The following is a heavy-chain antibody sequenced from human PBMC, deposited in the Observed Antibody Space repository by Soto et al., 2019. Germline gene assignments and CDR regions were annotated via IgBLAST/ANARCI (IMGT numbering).Heavy chain of an antibody. CDR1: GDSISTYN. CDR2: IYYSGVT. Sequence: QGQLQESGPGLVKPSETLSLTCTVSGDSISTYNWGWIRQPPGKGLEWIGCIYYSGVTNYNPSRKSRVTISVDTPKNQLSLKLNSVTAADTAVYYCARVAADIASWLDPWGQGTLVTVSS. V-gene: IGHV4-59*01. J-gene: IGHJ5*02. D-gene: IGHD5-12*01. CDR3: ARVAADIASWLDP.